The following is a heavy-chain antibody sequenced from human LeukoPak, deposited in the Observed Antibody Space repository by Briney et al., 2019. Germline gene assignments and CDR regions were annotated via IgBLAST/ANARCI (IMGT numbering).Heavy chain of an antibody. CDR1: GFTFSSYA. J-gene: IGHJ4*02. V-gene: IGHV3-64*01. Sequence: GGSPRLSCAASGFTFSSYAMHWVRQAPGKGLEYVSAISSNGGSTYYANSVRGRFTISRDNSKNTLYLQMGSLRAEDMAVYYCASPGAYYWGQGTLVTVSS. CDR3: ASPGAYY. CDR2: ISSNGGST.